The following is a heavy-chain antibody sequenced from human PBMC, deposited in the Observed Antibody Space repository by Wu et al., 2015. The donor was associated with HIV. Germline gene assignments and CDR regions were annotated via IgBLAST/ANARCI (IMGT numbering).Heavy chain of an antibody. CDR1: GYTFTDYD. J-gene: IGHJ4*02. V-gene: IGHV1-8*01. CDR3: AKTIRSLLADWLLYYLDY. CDR2: MNPNSGNA. D-gene: IGHD3/OR15-3a*01. Sequence: QVQLVQSGAEVRKPGASVRVSCKASGYTFTDYDINWVRQATGQGLEWMGWMNPNSGNAAYAQKFQGRVTMTRDTSISTAYMELSSLTSDDTAVYYCAKTIRSLLADWLLYYLDYWGQGTVVTVSS.